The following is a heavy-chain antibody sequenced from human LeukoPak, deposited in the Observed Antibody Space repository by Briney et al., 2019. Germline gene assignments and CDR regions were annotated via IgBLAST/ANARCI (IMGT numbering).Heavy chain of an antibody. Sequence: PGGSLRLSCAASGFTFSSCWMNWVRQAPGKGLEWVSGINWNGGSTGYADSVKGRFTISRDNAKNSLYLQMNSLRAEDTAVYYCARAGGSYLYFDYWGQGTLVTVSS. V-gene: IGHV3-20*04. CDR2: INWNGGST. D-gene: IGHD1-26*01. J-gene: IGHJ4*02. CDR1: GFTFSSCW. CDR3: ARAGGSYLYFDY.